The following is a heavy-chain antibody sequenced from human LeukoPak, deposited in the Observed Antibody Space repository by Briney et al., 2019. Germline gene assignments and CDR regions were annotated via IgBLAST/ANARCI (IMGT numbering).Heavy chain of an antibody. CDR3: ARGRIGEYYFDY. Sequence: PGGSLRLSCAASGFTFSSYAMSWVRQAPGKGLEWVSAISGSGGSTYYADSVKGRFTISRDNAKNSLYLQMNSLRAEDTAVYYCARGRIGEYYFDYWGQGTLVTVSS. CDR2: ISGSGGST. CDR1: GFTFSSYA. D-gene: IGHD3-10*01. V-gene: IGHV3-23*01. J-gene: IGHJ4*02.